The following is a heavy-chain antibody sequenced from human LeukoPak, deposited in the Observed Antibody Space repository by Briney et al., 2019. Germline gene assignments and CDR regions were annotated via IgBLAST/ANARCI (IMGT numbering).Heavy chain of an antibody. V-gene: IGHV3-30*07. J-gene: IGHJ4*02. CDR2: LSHDGNNH. Sequence: GGSLRLSYATSGFTFSSYSMHWVRQAPGKGLEWVAGLSHDGNNHYYADSVKGRFTISRDNSNNTLHLQMNSLRAEDTAVYYCARGVAAADDYWGQGTLVTVSS. CDR1: GFTFSSYS. CDR3: ARGVAAADDY. D-gene: IGHD6-13*01.